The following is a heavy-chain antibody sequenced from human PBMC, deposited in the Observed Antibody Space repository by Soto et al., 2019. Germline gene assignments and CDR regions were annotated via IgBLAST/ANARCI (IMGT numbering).Heavy chain of an antibody. CDR1: GFTFDDYA. Sequence: EVQLVESGGGLVQPGRSLRLSCAASGFTFDDYAMHWVRQAPGKGLEWVSGISWNSGSIGYADSVKGRFTISRDNAKNSLYLQMNSLRAEDTALYYCAEVHRYCSGGSCYSRHYDYWGQGTLVTVSS. CDR2: ISWNSGSI. D-gene: IGHD2-15*01. J-gene: IGHJ4*02. CDR3: AEVHRYCSGGSCYSRHYDY. V-gene: IGHV3-9*01.